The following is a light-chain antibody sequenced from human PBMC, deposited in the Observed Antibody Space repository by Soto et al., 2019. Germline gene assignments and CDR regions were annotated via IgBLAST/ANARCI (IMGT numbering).Light chain of an antibody. CDR2: AAS. J-gene: IGKJ1*01. Sequence: DIQLTQSPSFLSASVGDRVTITCRASQGISSYVAWYQQKPGKVPKALIYAASTLQSGVPSRFSGSGSGTEFTLTISSLQPEDFATYYCQHYNDYSRIFGQGTKVEIK. CDR3: QHYNDYSRI. CDR1: QGISSY. V-gene: IGKV1-9*01.